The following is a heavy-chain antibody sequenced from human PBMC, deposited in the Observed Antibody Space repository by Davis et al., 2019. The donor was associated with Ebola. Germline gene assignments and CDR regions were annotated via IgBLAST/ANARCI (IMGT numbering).Heavy chain of an antibody. CDR3: AKDASIVLVPAASITYNWFDP. CDR2: ISGSGGST. D-gene: IGHD2-2*01. J-gene: IGHJ5*02. CDR1: GFTFSSYA. Sequence: GGSLRLSCAASGFTFSSYAMSWVRQAPGKGLEWVSAISGSGGSTYYADSVKGRFTISRDNSKNTLYLQMNSLRAEDTAVYYCAKDASIVLVPAASITYNWFDPWGQGTLVTVSS. V-gene: IGHV3-23*01.